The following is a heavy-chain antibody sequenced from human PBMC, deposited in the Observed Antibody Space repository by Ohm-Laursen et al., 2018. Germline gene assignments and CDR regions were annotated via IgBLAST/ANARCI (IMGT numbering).Heavy chain of an antibody. CDR2: IYSGGST. J-gene: IGHJ6*02. CDR3: AWCEGYGDYYGMDV. V-gene: IGHV3-66*01. CDR1: GFTVSSNY. Sequence: GSLRLSCTASGFTVSSNYMGWVRQAPGKGLEWVSVIYSGGSTYYADSVKGRFTISRDNSKNTLYLQMNSLRAEDTAVYYCAWCEGYGDYYGMDVWGQGTTVTVSS. D-gene: IGHD3-10*01.